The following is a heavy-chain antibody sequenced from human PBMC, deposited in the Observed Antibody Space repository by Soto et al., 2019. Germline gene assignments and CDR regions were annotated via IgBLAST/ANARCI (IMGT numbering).Heavy chain of an antibody. J-gene: IGHJ6*02. CDR2: INPNSGGT. Sequence: ASVKVSCKASGYTFTGYYMHWVRQAPGQGLEWMGWINPNSGGTNYAQKFQGRVTMTRDTSISTAYMEPSRLRSDDTAVYYCARELTIAAPHYYGMDVWGQGTTVTVSS. D-gene: IGHD6-13*01. V-gene: IGHV1-2*02. CDR3: ARELTIAAPHYYGMDV. CDR1: GYTFTGYY.